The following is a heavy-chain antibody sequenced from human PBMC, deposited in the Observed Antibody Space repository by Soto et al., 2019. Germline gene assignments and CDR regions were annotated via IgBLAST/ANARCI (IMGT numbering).Heavy chain of an antibody. CDR3: ARGRAQYGVESPAPKLRMFHWFDP. J-gene: IGHJ5*02. Sequence: WASVKVSCKASGYTFTSYGISWVRQAPGQGLEWMGWISAYNGNTNYAQKLQGRVTMTTDTSTSTAYMELRSLRSDDTAVYYCARGRAQYGVESPAPKLRMFHWFDPWGQGTLVTVSS. V-gene: IGHV1-18*01. CDR1: GYTFTSYG. CDR2: ISAYNGNT. D-gene: IGHD3-10*02.